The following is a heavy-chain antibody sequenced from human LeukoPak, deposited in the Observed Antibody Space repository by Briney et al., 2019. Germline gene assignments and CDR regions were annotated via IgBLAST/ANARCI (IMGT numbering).Heavy chain of an antibody. J-gene: IGHJ4*02. CDR2: IYHSGST. Sequence: SETLSLTCAVSGGSISSGGYSWSWIRQPPGKGLEWIGYIYHSGSTYYNPSLRSRVTISVDRSKNQFSLKLSSVTAADTAVYYCARAGRRGGFDYWGQGTLVTVSS. D-gene: IGHD3-10*01. CDR1: GGSISSGGYS. CDR3: ARAGRRGGFDY. V-gene: IGHV4-30-2*01.